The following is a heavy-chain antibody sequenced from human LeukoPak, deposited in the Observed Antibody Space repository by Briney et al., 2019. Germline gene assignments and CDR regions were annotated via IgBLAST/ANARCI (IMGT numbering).Heavy chain of an antibody. CDR3: ARRDDILTGQGGGGYFDY. Sequence: SETLSLTCTVSGGSISSYYWSWIRQPPGKGLEWLGYIYYSGSTNYNPSPKSRVTISVDTSKNQFSLKLSSVTAADTAVYYCARRDDILTGQGGGGYFDYWGQGTLVTVSS. CDR1: GGSISSYY. V-gene: IGHV4-59*08. CDR2: IYYSGST. D-gene: IGHD3-9*01. J-gene: IGHJ4*02.